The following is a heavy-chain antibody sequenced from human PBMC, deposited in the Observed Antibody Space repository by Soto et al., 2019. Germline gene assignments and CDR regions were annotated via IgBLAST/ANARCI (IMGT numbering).Heavy chain of an antibody. J-gene: IGHJ5*02. CDR3: AHRGYGNYPRDNWFDP. CDR1: GFSLSSGGAG. CDR2: IYWNDDK. D-gene: IGHD4-17*01. Sequence: SGPTLVNPTQTLTLTWTFSGFSLSSGGAGVGWIRQPPGKGLEWLALIYWNDDKRYSPSLKSRLTITKDTSKNQVVLLMTNMDPVDTATYYCAHRGYGNYPRDNWFDPWGQGTLVTVSS. V-gene: IGHV2-5*01.